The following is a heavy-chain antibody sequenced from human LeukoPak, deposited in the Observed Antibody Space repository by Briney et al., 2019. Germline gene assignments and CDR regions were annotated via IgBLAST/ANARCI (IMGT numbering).Heavy chain of an antibody. CDR2: ISGSSSDI. D-gene: IGHD3-22*01. CDR1: GFTFSSYS. CDR3: ARRGYYDSSGYDY. Sequence: GGSLGLSCAASGFTFSSYSMNWVRQAPGKGLEWVSSISGSSSDIYYADSVRGRFTISRDNAKNSMYLQISSLRAEDTAIYYCARRGYYDSSGYDYWGQGTLVTVSS. V-gene: IGHV3-21*01. J-gene: IGHJ4*02.